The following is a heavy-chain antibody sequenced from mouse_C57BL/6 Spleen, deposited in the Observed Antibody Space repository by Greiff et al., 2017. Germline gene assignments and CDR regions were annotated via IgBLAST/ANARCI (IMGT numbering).Heavy chain of an antibody. CDR2: IDPSDSST. CDR3: ARWTAQALYFDY. J-gene: IGHJ2*01. Sequence: QVQLQQPGAELVMPGASVKLSCKASGYTFTSYWMHWVKQRPGQGLEWIGEIDPSDSSTNYNQKFKGKSTLTVDKSSSTAYMQLSSLTSEDSAVYYCARWTAQALYFDYWGQGTTLTVSS. D-gene: IGHD3-2*02. CDR1: GYTFTSYW. V-gene: IGHV1-69*01.